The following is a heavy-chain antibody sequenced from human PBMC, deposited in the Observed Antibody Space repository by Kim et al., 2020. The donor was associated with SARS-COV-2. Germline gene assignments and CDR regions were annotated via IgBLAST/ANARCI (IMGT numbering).Heavy chain of an antibody. CDR2: IYSSGNA. D-gene: IGHD3-16*01. CDR1: GGSVSGGSYY. V-gene: IGHV4-61*01. Sequence: SETLSLTCTVSGGSVSGGSYYWTWIRQPPEKGLEWIGYIYSSGNAYYNPSLKGRVTMSVDTSKNQFSLKLDYVTAADAAVYYCARELSGRGGGPVYGGQG. CDR3: ARELSGRGGGPVY. J-gene: IGHJ4*02.